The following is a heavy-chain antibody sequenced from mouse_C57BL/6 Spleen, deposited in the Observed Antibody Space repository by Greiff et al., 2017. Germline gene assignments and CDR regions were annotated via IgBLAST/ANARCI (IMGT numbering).Heavy chain of an antibody. CDR1: GYAFSSSW. J-gene: IGHJ2*01. CDR2: IYPGDGDT. Sequence: QVQLQQSGPELVKPGASVKISCKASGYAFSSSWMNWVKQRPGKGLEWIGRIYPGDGDTNYNGKLKGKATLTADKSSSTAYMQLSSLTSEDSAVYFCARYGGYPLDYWGQGTTLTVSS. D-gene: IGHD2-2*01. CDR3: ARYGGYPLDY. V-gene: IGHV1-82*01.